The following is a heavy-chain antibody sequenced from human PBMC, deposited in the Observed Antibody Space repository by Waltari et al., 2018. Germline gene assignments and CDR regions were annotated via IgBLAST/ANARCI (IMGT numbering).Heavy chain of an antibody. CDR3: ARGQIVVVGYFDL. J-gene: IGHJ2*01. CDR1: GGSFSGYY. V-gene: IGHV4-34*01. CDR2: INHSGST. Sequence: QVQLQQWGAGLLKPSETLSLTCAVYGGSFSGYYWSWIRQPPGKGLEGIGEINHSGSTNYNPSLKSRVTISVDTSKNQFSLKLSSVTAADTAVYYCARGQIVVVGYFDLWGRGTLVTVSS. D-gene: IGHD2-21*01.